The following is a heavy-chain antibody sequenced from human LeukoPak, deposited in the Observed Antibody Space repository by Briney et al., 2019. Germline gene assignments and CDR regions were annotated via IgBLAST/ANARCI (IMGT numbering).Heavy chain of an antibody. D-gene: IGHD2-15*01. Sequence: ASVKVSCKASGYTFTGYYIHWVRQAPGQGLEWMGWINPNSGGTNYAQKFQGRVTMTRDTSISTAYMELSRLRSDDTAVYYCARDLTGGYCSGGSCYAEGAFDYWGQGTLVTVSS. CDR1: GYTFTGYY. CDR2: INPNSGGT. J-gene: IGHJ4*02. CDR3: ARDLTGGYCSGGSCYAEGAFDY. V-gene: IGHV1-2*02.